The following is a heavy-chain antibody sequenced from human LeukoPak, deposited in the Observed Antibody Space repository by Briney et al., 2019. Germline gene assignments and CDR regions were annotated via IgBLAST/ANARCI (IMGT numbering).Heavy chain of an antibody. Sequence: SGPALVKPTQTLTLTCTFSGFSLSTSGMCVSWIRQPPGKALEWLALTDWDDDKYYSTSLKTRLTISKDTSKNQVVLTMTNMDPVDTATYYCARISSNSVYYYGMDVWGKGTTVTVSS. CDR2: TDWDDDK. CDR3: ARISSNSVYYYGMDV. J-gene: IGHJ6*04. V-gene: IGHV2-70*01. CDR1: GFSLSTSGMC. D-gene: IGHD4-11*01.